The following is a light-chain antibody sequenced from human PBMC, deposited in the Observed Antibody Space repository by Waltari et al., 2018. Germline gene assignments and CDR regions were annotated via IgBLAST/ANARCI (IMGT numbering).Light chain of an antibody. Sequence: QLMLTQSPSASASLGSSVKLTCTLNGGHSNYPIAWHQQQPEKGPRYVMTVNSDGSHIKGDGMPDRFSGSSSGAGRYLTISSLQSEDETDYYCQTGGFGFWVFGGGTKLTVL. CDR1: GGHSNYP. V-gene: IGLV4-69*01. CDR2: VNSDGSH. J-gene: IGLJ3*02. CDR3: QTGGFGFWV.